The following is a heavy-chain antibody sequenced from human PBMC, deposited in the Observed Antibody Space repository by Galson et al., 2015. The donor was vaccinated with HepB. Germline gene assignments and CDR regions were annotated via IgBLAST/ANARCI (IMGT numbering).Heavy chain of an antibody. CDR3: ARDPDRYYDSSGYIRY. J-gene: IGHJ4*02. CDR2: ISSSSSTI. Sequence: SLRLSCAASGFTFSSYSMNWVRQAPGKGLEWVSYISSSSSTIYYADSVKGRFTISRDNAKNSLYLQMNSLRAEDTAVYYCARDPDRYYDSSGYIRYWGQGTLVTVSS. CDR1: GFTFSSYS. V-gene: IGHV3-48*01. D-gene: IGHD3-22*01.